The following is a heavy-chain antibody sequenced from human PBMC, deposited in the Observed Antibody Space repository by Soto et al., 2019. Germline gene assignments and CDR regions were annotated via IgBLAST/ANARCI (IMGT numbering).Heavy chain of an antibody. CDR2: ISAYNGNT. CDR1: GYSFANSG. CDR3: AREALGWSGAREHYFDY. J-gene: IGHJ4*02. Sequence: QVQLVQSGAEVKKPGASVKVSCKASGYSFANSGFSWVRQAPGQGLEWMGWISAYNGNTNYAQKFQGRVTMTTDTSKTTAYMELRSLRSDDTAVYYCAREALGWSGAREHYFDYWGQGTLVTVSS. D-gene: IGHD3-3*01. V-gene: IGHV1-18*01.